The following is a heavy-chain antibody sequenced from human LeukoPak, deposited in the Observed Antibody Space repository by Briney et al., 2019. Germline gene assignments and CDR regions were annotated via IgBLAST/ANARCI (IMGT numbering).Heavy chain of an antibody. CDR1: GFTFSTYW. J-gene: IGHJ4*02. Sequence: GGSLRLSCAASGFTFSTYWMTWVRQAPGKGLEWVADIKEDGSEKYYVDSVKGRFTISRDNAKNSLYLQMNSLRAEDTAVYYCATFTPVAGNFDYWGQGTLVTVSS. V-gene: IGHV3-7*01. CDR3: ATFTPVAGNFDY. D-gene: IGHD6-19*01. CDR2: IKEDGSEK.